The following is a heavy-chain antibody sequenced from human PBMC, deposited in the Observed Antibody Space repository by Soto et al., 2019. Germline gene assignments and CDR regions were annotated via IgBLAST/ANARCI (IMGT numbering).Heavy chain of an antibody. J-gene: IGHJ6*02. CDR3: ARGGYYDNVWGKLSHYGLDK. CDR2: INAGNGNT. Sequence: ASVKVSCKDSGDGFTSCALHWARQAPEKRLEWMGWINAGNGNTKYSQKLQGRVTMTADRPTRTVYLDLRSLKSNDTAVYYCARGGYYDNVWGKLSHYGLDKWGQGTSVTVSS. V-gene: IGHV1-3*01. D-gene: IGHD3-16*01. CDR1: GDGFTSCA.